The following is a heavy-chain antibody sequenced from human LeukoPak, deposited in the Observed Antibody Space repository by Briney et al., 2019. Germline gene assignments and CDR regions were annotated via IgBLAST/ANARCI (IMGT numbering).Heavy chain of an antibody. CDR2: IKQDGSEK. V-gene: IGHV3-7*01. Sequence: GGSLRLSCAASGFTFSSYWMSWVRQAPGKGLEWVANIKQDGSEKYYVDSVKGRFTISRDNAKNSLYLQMNSLRAEDTAVYYCARAHSSRYFDSHYYYGIDVWGQGTTVTVSS. CDR3: ARAHSSRYFDSHYYYGIDV. D-gene: IGHD3-9*01. CDR1: GFTFSSYW. J-gene: IGHJ6*02.